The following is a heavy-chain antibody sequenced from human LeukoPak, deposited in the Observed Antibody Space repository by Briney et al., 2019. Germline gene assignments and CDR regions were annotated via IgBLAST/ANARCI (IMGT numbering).Heavy chain of an antibody. V-gene: IGHV1-18*01. CDR1: GYTFTSYG. CDR2: ISAYNGNT. J-gene: IGHJ4*02. CDR3: ARSASGGVRGVTTIYDY. Sequence: ASVKVSCKASGYTFTSYGISWVRQAPGQGLEWMGWISAYNGNTNYAQKLQGRVTMTTDTSTSTAYMELRSLRSDDTAVYYCARSASGGVRGVTTIYDYWGQGTLVTVSS. D-gene: IGHD3-10*01.